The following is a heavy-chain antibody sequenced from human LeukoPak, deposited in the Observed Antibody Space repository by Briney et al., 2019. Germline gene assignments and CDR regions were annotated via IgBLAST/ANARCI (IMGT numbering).Heavy chain of an antibody. D-gene: IGHD3-3*01. V-gene: IGHV3-30*02. CDR1: GFTFSSYG. CDR3: AKDYDFWSGYFDY. J-gene: IGHJ4*02. CDR2: IRYDGSNE. Sequence: PGGSLRLSCAASGFTFSSYGMHWVRQAPGKGLEWVAFIRYDGSNEYYADSVKGRFTISRDNSKNTLYLQMNSLRAEDTAVYYCAKDYDFWSGYFDYWGQGTLVTVSS.